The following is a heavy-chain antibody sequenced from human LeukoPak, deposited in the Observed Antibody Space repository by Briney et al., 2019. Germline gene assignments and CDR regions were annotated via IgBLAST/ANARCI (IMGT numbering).Heavy chain of an antibody. J-gene: IGHJ4*02. Sequence: SETLSLTCTVSGGSISSGDYYWSWIRQPPGKGLEWIGYIYYSGRTYYNPSLKSRVTISVDTSKNHFSLKLTSVTAADTAVYYCASRDYYGSGSYQYWGQGTLVTVSS. D-gene: IGHD3-10*01. CDR3: ASRDYYGSGSYQY. CDR1: GGSISSGDYY. V-gene: IGHV4-30-4*01. CDR2: IYYSGRT.